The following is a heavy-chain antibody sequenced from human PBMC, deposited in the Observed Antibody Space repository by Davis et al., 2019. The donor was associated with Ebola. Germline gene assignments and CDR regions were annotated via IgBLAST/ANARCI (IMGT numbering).Heavy chain of an antibody. Sequence: GESLKISCAASGFTFSSYSMNWVRQAPGKGLEWVSYISSSSNTIYYADPVKGRFTISRDKSRSTVYLQMNSLRAEDTAVYYCAKDRFCSTTGCYLGMDVWGKGTTVTVSS. CDR1: GFTFSSYS. D-gene: IGHD2-2*01. CDR2: ISSSSNTI. CDR3: AKDRFCSTTGCYLGMDV. J-gene: IGHJ6*03. V-gene: IGHV3-48*01.